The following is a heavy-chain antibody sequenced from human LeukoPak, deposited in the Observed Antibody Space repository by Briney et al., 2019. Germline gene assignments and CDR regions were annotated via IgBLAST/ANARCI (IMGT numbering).Heavy chain of an antibody. V-gene: IGHV3-7*01. J-gene: IGHJ4*02. CDR3: ARVHGAYPFDY. D-gene: IGHD4/OR15-4a*01. CDR2: IKEDGSEK. Sequence: PGGSLRLSCAASGFTFSNFWMSWVRQAPGKGLEWVANIKEDGSEKYYVDSVKGRFTISRDNAKNSLYLQMNSLRAEDTAVYYCARVHGAYPFDYWGQGTLVTVSS. CDR1: GFTFSNFW.